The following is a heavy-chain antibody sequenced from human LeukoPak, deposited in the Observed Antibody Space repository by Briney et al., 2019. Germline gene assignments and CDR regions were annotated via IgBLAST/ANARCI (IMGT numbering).Heavy chain of an antibody. CDR1: GFTFSSYW. V-gene: IGHV3-7*01. CDR3: ARDTNVEFVEWAPLFDY. CDR2: IKQDGSEK. Sequence: GGSLRLSCAASGFTFSSYWMSWVRQAPGKGLEWVANIKQDGSEKYHVDAVKGRFSISRDNAKNSLYLQMNSLRAEDTAVYYCARDTNVEFVEWAPLFDYWGQGTLVTVSS. J-gene: IGHJ4*02. D-gene: IGHD1-26*01.